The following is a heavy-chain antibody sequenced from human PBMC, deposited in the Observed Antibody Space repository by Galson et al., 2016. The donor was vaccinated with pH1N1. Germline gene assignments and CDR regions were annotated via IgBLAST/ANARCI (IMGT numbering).Heavy chain of an antibody. CDR1: GDSITSGYY. J-gene: IGHJ4*02. Sequence: CAVSGDSITSGYYWGWIRQAPGRGLEWIGSFYDSGSTTYYKSSLKSRVAISVDTSKNQFSLRLSSMTAADTAVYYCAKMARTSGPDSEYYFDFWGQGMLVTVSS. CDR2: FYDSGST. V-gene: IGHV4-38-2*01. D-gene: IGHD1-1*01. CDR3: AKMARTSGPDSEYYFDF.